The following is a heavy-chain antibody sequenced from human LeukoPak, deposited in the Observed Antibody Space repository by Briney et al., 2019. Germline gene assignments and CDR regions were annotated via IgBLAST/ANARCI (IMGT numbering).Heavy chain of an antibody. Sequence: ASVKVSCKASGYTFTGYYIHWVRQAPGQGLEWMGWINPNSGGTSYAQKFQGWVTMTRDTSISTAYMELSSLRSEDTAVYYCARVSSIAAAGLDAFDIWGQGTMVTVSS. CDR3: ARVSSIAAAGLDAFDI. CDR2: INPNSGGT. J-gene: IGHJ3*02. CDR1: GYTFTGYY. D-gene: IGHD6-13*01. V-gene: IGHV1-2*04.